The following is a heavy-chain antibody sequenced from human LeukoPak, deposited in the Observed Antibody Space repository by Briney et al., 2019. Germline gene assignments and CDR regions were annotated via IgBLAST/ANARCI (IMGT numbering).Heavy chain of an antibody. D-gene: IGHD2-21*01. Sequence: GGSLRLSCAASGFTFSTYSMNWVRQAPGKGLEWVSSISSSSSYIYYADSVKGRFTISRDNAKNSLYLQMNSLRAEDTAVYYCARGPLWWSTYIDAFDIWGQGTMVTVSS. V-gene: IGHV3-21*01. CDR2: ISSSSSYI. CDR3: ARGPLWWSTYIDAFDI. CDR1: GFTFSTYS. J-gene: IGHJ3*02.